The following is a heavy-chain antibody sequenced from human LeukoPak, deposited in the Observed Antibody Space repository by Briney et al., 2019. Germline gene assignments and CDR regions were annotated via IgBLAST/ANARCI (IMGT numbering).Heavy chain of an antibody. CDR2: IYTSGST. CDR1: GGSISSGSYY. CDR3: ARDSHGTFGYYYYGMDV. D-gene: IGHD1-14*01. J-gene: IGHJ6*02. Sequence: SETLSLTCTVSGGSISSGSYYWSWIRQPAGKGLEWIGRIYTSGSTNYNPSLKSRVTISVDMSKNQFSLKLSSVTAADTAVYYCARDSHGTFGYYYYGMDVWGQGTTVTVSS. V-gene: IGHV4-61*02.